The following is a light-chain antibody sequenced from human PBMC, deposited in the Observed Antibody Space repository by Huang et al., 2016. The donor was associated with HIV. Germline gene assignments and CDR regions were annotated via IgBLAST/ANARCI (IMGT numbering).Light chain of an antibody. Sequence: EIVLTQSPATLSLSPGERATLSCRASQSISSYLAWYQQKPGQAPRRLIYDASNRATGIPARFSGSGSGTDFTLTISSLEPEDFAIYYCQQRSNLGTFGGGTKVEIK. CDR1: QSISSY. CDR3: QQRSNLGT. J-gene: IGKJ4*01. CDR2: DAS. V-gene: IGKV3-11*01.